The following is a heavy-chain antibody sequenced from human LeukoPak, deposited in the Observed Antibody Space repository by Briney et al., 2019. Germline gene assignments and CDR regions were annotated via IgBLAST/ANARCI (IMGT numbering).Heavy chain of an antibody. V-gene: IGHV3-21*04. CDR1: GFTFSSYS. CDR3: AKNSGWYVDYFAY. CDR2: ISSSGTYK. J-gene: IGHJ4*02. Sequence: GGSLRLSCAVSGFTFSSYSMSWVRQAPGKGLEWVSSISSSGTYKYYADSVKGRFTISRDNAKNSLYLQMNSLRAEDTAVYYCAKNSGWYVDYFAYWGQGTLVTVSS. D-gene: IGHD6-19*01.